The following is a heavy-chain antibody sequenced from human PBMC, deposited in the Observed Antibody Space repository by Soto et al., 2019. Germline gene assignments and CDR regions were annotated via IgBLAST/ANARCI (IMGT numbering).Heavy chain of an antibody. D-gene: IGHD6-19*01. J-gene: IGHJ4*02. CDR1: GFTFRSYG. Sequence: QVQLVESGGGVVQPGRSLRLSCAASGFTFRSYGMHWVRQAPGEGLEWVAVISYAGNDRYYADSVKGRFTISRDNSKNTLYLQMNSLRAKDTAVYYCAKDAAVAGSGTLNYWGQGTLVTV. V-gene: IGHV3-30*18. CDR3: AKDAAVAGSGTLNY. CDR2: ISYAGNDR.